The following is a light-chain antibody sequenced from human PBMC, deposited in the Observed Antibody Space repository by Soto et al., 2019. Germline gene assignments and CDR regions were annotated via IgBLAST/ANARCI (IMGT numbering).Light chain of an antibody. CDR2: AAS. Sequence: IQMTQSPSSLSASVGDRVTITCRASQDISHYLAWFQQKPGKAPKSLIYAASRLHSGVPSNFSGSGSRSDFTLTISSLQPEDFATYYCQQYDTYPFTFGPGTRVDIK. V-gene: IGKV1-16*02. J-gene: IGKJ3*01. CDR3: QQYDTYPFT. CDR1: QDISHY.